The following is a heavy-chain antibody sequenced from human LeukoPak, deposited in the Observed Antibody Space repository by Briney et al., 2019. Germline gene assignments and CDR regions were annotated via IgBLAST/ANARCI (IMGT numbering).Heavy chain of an antibody. CDR1: GFTFSSYG. CDR2: IRYDGSNK. Sequence: PGGSLRLSCAASGFTFSSYGMYWVRQAPGKGLEWVAFIRYDGSNKYYADSVKGRFTVSRDNSKNTLYLQMNSLRAEDTAVYYCASNYGTPHYYYMDVWGKGTTVTISS. J-gene: IGHJ6*03. V-gene: IGHV3-30*02. D-gene: IGHD4-11*01. CDR3: ASNYGTPHYYYMDV.